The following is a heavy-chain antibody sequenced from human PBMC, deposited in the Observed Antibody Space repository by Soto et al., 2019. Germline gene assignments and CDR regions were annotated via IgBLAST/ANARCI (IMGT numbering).Heavy chain of an antibody. J-gene: IGHJ3*02. V-gene: IGHV3-66*04. CDR2: IYSGGST. Sequence: SGFTVSSNYMSWVRQAPGKGLEWVSVIYSGGSTYYADSVEGRFTISRDNSKNTLYLQMNSLRAEDTAVYYCARQVTGLMGYAYDIWGQGTMVTVSS. CDR1: GFTVSSNY. CDR3: ARQVTGLMGYAYDI. D-gene: IGHD2-8*02.